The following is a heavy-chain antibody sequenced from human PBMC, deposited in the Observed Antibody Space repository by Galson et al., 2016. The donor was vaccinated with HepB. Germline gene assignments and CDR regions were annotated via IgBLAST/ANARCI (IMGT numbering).Heavy chain of an antibody. V-gene: IGHV3-53*01. CDR3: ARDSGTPPPRRGPSSGY. J-gene: IGHJ4*02. D-gene: IGHD1-26*01. CDR2: IHSTGTT. Sequence: SLRLSCAASGFTVSNNYMIWFRQAPGRVLEWVSLIHSTGTTSYADSVKGRFTISRDSSKNTLYLQMKRLRAEDTAIYYCARDSGTPPPRRGPSSGYWGQGTLVTVSS. CDR1: GFTVSNNY.